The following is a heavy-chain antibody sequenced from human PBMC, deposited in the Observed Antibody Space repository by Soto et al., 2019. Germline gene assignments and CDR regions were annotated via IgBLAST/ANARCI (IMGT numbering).Heavy chain of an antibody. CDR3: AGPNGGLRLGELSSYYYYYGMDV. D-gene: IGHD3-16*02. J-gene: IGHJ6*02. CDR1: GGTFSNYA. Sequence: GASVKVSCKASGGTFSNYAISWVRQAPGQGLEWMGGIIPIFGTANYAQKFQGRVTITADESTSTAYMELSSLRSEDTAVYYCAGPNGGLRLGELSSYYYYYGMDVWGQGTTVTGSS. V-gene: IGHV1-69*13. CDR2: IIPIFGTA.